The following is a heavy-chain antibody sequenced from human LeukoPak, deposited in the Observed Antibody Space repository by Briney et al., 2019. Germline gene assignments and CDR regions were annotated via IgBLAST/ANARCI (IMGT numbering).Heavy chain of an antibody. J-gene: IGHJ5*02. V-gene: IGHV3-30*18. CDR2: ISYDGSNK. CDR1: GFTFSSYG. CDR3: AKSGSSWLNWFDP. Sequence: GGSLRLSCAASGFTFSSYGVHWVRQAPGKGLEWVAVISYDGSNKYYADFVKGRFTISRDNSKNTLYLQMNSLRAEDTAVYYCAKSGSSWLNWFDPWGQGTLVTVSS. D-gene: IGHD6-13*01.